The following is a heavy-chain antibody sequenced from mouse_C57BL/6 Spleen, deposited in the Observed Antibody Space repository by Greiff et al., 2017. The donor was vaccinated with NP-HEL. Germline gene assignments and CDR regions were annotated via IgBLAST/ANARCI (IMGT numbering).Heavy chain of an antibody. CDR3: AIPTFDY. V-gene: IGHV1-74*01. CDR1: GYTFTRYW. Sequence: QVQLQQSGAELVKPGASVKVSCKASGYTFTRYWMHWVKQRPGQGLEWIGRLHPSDSDTNYNQKFKGKATLTVDKSSSTAYMQLSSLTSEDSAVYYCAIPTFDYWGQGTTLTVSS. CDR2: LHPSDSDT. J-gene: IGHJ2*01.